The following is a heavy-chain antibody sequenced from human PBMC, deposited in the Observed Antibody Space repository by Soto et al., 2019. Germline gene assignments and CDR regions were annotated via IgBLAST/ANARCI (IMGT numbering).Heavy chain of an antibody. CDR3: ARGPGGPDGPGDY. CDR2: INAGNGNT. J-gene: IGHJ4*02. Sequence: VASVKVSCKASGYRFSSYAMHWVRQAPGQRLEWMGWINAGNGNTKYSQKFQGRVTITRDTSASTAYMELSSLRSEDTAVYYCARGPGGPDGPGDYWGQGTLVTVSS. CDR1: GYRFSSYA. V-gene: IGHV1-3*01. D-gene: IGHD2-15*01.